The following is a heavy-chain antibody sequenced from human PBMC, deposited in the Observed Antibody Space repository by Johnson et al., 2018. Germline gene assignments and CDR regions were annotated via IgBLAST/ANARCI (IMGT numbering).Heavy chain of an antibody. D-gene: IGHD6-19*01. Sequence: QVQLVQSGAEVKKPGSSVKVSCKASGGTFNSDAISWVRQAPGQGLEWMGGILPIFATANYAPKFQGRVTITAGESTSTVYMGLSSLRSEDTAVYFCARDGAGSGWYPFDSWCQGTLITVSS. CDR3: ARDGAGSGWYPFDS. V-gene: IGHV1-69*12. CDR1: GGTFNSDA. CDR2: ILPIFATA. J-gene: IGHJ4*02.